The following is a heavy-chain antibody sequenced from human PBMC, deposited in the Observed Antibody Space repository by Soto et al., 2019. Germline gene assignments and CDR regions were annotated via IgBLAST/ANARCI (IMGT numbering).Heavy chain of an antibody. CDR1: GGSISSYY. D-gene: IGHD6-25*01. V-gene: IGHV4-59*08. Sequence: PETLSLNCTVSGGSISSYYWSWIRQPPGKGLEWIGYIFYSGSTNYNPSLKSRVTISVDTSKNQFSLKLSSVTAADTAMYYCARRYSSGLDFWGQGTLVTVSS. CDR2: IFYSGST. J-gene: IGHJ4*02. CDR3: ARRYSSGLDF.